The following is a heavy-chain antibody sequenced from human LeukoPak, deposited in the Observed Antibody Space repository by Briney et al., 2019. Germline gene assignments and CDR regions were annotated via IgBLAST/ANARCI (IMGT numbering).Heavy chain of an antibody. V-gene: IGHV4-59*01. Sequence: PSETLSLTCTVSGGSISSYYWSWIRQPPGKGLEWIGNIYYSGSTNYNPSLKSRVTISVDTSKNQFSLKLSSVTAADTAVYYCVRHSGWYFGYWGQGTLVTVSS. J-gene: IGHJ4*02. D-gene: IGHD6-19*01. CDR1: GGSISSYY. CDR3: VRHSGWYFGY. CDR2: IYYSGST.